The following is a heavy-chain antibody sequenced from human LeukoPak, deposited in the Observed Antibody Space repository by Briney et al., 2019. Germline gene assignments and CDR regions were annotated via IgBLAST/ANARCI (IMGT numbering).Heavy chain of an antibody. J-gene: IGHJ6*02. CDR2: IYYSGST. V-gene: IGHV4-39*07. CDR3: ARGGSGWYYYYYYGMDV. CDR1: GGSISSSSYY. D-gene: IGHD6-19*01. Sequence: SETLSLTCTVSGGSISSSSYYWGWIRQPPGKGLEWIGSIYYSGSTYYNPSLKSRVTISVDTSKNQFSLKLSSVTAADTAVYYCARGGSGWYYYYYYGMDVWGQGTTVTVSS.